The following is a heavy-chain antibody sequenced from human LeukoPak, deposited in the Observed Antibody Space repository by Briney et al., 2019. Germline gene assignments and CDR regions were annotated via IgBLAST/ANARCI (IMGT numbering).Heavy chain of an antibody. V-gene: IGHV1-2*02. Sequence: ASAKVSCKASGYTFTGYYMHWVRQAPGQGLEWMGWINPNSGGTNYAQKFQGRVTMTRDTSISTAYMELSRLRSDDTAVYYCARVRAASYYYYYYMDVWGKGTTVTVSS. CDR2: INPNSGGT. J-gene: IGHJ6*03. D-gene: IGHD5-18*01. CDR3: ARVRAASYYYYYYMDV. CDR1: GYTFTGYY.